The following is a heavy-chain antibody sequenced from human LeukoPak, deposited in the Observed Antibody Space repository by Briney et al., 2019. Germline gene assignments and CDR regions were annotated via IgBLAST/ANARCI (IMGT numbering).Heavy chain of an antibody. D-gene: IGHD1/OR15-1a*01. CDR1: GGSISSGDYY. Sequence: PSETLSLTCTVSGGSISSGDYYWSWIRQPPGKGREWMGYIYYSGSTYYNPSLKSRVTISVDTSKNQFSLKLSSVTAADTAVYYCARDRDHRNNDAFDIWGQGTMVSVSS. J-gene: IGHJ3*02. CDR3: ARDRDHRNNDAFDI. CDR2: IYYSGST. V-gene: IGHV4-30-4*08.